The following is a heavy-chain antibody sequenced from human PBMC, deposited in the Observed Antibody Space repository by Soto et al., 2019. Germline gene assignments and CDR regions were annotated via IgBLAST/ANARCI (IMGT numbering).Heavy chain of an antibody. CDR2: IIPILGIA. V-gene: IGHV1-69*02. CDR1: GGTFSSYT. CDR3: ATSIVVVVAAAHPGAWFDP. D-gene: IGHD2-15*01. J-gene: IGHJ5*02. Sequence: ASVKVSCKASGGTFSSYTIIWVRQAPGQGLEWMGRIIPILGIANYAQKFQGRVTITADKSTSTAYMELSSLRSEDTAVYYCATSIVVVVAAAHPGAWFDPWGQGTLVTVSS.